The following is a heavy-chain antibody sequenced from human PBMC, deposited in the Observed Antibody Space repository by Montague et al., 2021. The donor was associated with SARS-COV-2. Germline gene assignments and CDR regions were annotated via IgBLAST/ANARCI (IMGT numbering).Heavy chain of an antibody. CDR3: SRGSYGESGRFDY. J-gene: IGHJ4*02. Sequence: SLRLSCAAFGFNFKNYAMHWVRQAPTKGLEWVAVIWADAYDQYYADSVKGRFTISRDDSKNTLYLQMNSLRGDDTAVYYCSRGSYGESGRFDYWGQGTLVSVSS. D-gene: IGHD4-17*01. CDR1: GFNFKNYA. CDR2: IWADAYDQ. V-gene: IGHV3-33*01.